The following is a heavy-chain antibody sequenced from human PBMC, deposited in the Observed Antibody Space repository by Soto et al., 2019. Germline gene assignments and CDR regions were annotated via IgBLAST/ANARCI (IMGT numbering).Heavy chain of an antibody. D-gene: IGHD6-13*01. CDR1: GFTFSNYA. CDR2: ISGSGANA. Sequence: EVQLLESGGGLVQPGESLRLSCTASGFTFSNYALSWVRQAPGKGLEWVSVISGSGANAYYADSVKGRFTISRDNSKNTLYLQTNSLRADDTAIYYCAKVGAAAFLYFDYWGQGTLLTVSS. J-gene: IGHJ4*02. V-gene: IGHV3-23*01. CDR3: AKVGAAAFLYFDY.